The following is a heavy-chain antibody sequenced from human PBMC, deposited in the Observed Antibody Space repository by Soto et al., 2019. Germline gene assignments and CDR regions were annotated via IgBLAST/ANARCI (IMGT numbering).Heavy chain of an antibody. Sequence: GGSLRLSCAASGFTFSDYAMHWVRQAPGKGLEWVAVIWHDGSNKYYTDSVKGRFTVSRDNSNNTLYLQMNSLRAEDTAVYYCATLDPAEIQTAAYWGQGTLVTVSS. CDR3: ATLDPAEIQTAAY. D-gene: IGHD2-15*01. V-gene: IGHV3-33*01. CDR2: IWHDGSNK. CDR1: GFTFSDYA. J-gene: IGHJ4*02.